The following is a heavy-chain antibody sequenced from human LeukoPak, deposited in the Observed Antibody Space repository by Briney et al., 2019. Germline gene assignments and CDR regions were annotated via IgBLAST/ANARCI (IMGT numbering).Heavy chain of an antibody. D-gene: IGHD3-10*01. V-gene: IGHV3-33*06. J-gene: IGHJ5*02. CDR3: AKDLSYGSLWFDP. CDR2: IWYDGSKT. Sequence: GRSLRLSCAASGFTFSSHGVQWVRQAPGKGLEWVALIWYDGSKTNYVDSVMGRFTISRDSSKNTLYLQMDNLRVEDTAVYFCAKDLSYGSLWFDPWGQGTLVTVSS. CDR1: GFTFSSHG.